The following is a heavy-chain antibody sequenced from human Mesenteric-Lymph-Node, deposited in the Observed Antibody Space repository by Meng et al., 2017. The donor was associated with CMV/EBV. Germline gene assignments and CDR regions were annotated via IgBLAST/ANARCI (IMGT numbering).Heavy chain of an antibody. V-gene: IGHV3-53*01. CDR1: GFTVSSNY. CDR2: IYSGGST. Sequence: GESLKISCAASGFTVSSNYMSWVRQAPGKGLEWVSVIYSGGSTYYADSVKGRFTISRDNSKNTLYLQMNSLRAEDTAVYYCARDGGGGWNYSNYGGMDVWGQGTTVTVSS. CDR3: ARDGGGGWNYSNYGGMDV. J-gene: IGHJ6*02. D-gene: IGHD1-7*01.